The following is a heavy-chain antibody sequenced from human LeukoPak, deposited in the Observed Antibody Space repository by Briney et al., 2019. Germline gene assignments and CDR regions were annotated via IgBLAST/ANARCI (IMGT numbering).Heavy chain of an antibody. V-gene: IGHV3-30*02. Sequence: GGSLRLSCAASGFTFSSHGMHWVRQTPAKGLEWVAFIRYDGSNKYYADSVKGRFIISRDNSKNKLFLQMNSLRPEDTAVYYCAKGGKYDILTGYRRSRLLGDFWGQGTLVTVSS. CDR3: AKGGKYDILTGYRRSRLLGDF. CDR1: GFTFSSHG. D-gene: IGHD3-9*01. J-gene: IGHJ4*02. CDR2: IRYDGSNK.